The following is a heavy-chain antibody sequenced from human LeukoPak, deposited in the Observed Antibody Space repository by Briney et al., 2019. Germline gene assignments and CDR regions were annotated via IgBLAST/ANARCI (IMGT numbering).Heavy chain of an antibody. Sequence: SETLSLTCTVSGGSISGYYWSWIRQPPGKGLEWIGYIYYSGSTNYNPSLKSRVTISVDTSKNQFSLKLSSVTAADTAVYYCARVWSNGSGVDYWGQGTLVTVSS. V-gene: IGHV4-59*01. D-gene: IGHD6-25*01. CDR3: ARVWSNGSGVDY. CDR1: GGSISGYY. J-gene: IGHJ4*02. CDR2: IYYSGST.